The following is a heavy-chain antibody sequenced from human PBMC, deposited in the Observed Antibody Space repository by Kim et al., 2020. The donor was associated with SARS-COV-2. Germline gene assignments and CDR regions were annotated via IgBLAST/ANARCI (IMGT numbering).Heavy chain of an antibody. V-gene: IGHV3-33*06. CDR2: IWYDGSIK. Sequence: GGSLRLSCAASGFIFRNYGMHWVRQAPGKGLEWVAVIWYDGSIKYYPDSVKGRFTISRDNSKNTLYLQMNILRAEDTAVYYCAKAPADGDYYYWGQGTLVTVSS. CDR3: AKAPADGDYYY. J-gene: IGHJ4*02. D-gene: IGHD4-17*01. CDR1: GFIFRNYG.